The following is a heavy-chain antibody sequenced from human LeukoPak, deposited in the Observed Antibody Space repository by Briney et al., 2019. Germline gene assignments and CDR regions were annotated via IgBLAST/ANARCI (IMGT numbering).Heavy chain of an antibody. CDR1: GFTFGDYA. J-gene: IGHJ4*02. V-gene: IGHV3-49*04. CDR2: IRSKAYGGTT. D-gene: IGHD6-13*01. CDR3: TRAPHSSSWYPYFDY. Sequence: GGSLRLSCTASGFTFGDYAVSWVRQAPGKGLEWVGFIRSKAYGGTTEYAASVKGRFTISRDDSKSIAYLQMNSLKTEDTAVYYCTRAPHSSSWYPYFDYWGQGTLVTVSS.